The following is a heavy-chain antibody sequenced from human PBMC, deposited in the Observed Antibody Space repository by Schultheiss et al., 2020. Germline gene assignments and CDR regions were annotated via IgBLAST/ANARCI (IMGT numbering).Heavy chain of an antibody. CDR3: VKDDSCSSTSCPLGFDY. D-gene: IGHD2-2*01. V-gene: IGHV3-64D*06. CDR1: GFTFSSYG. Sequence: GGSLRLSCAASGFTFSSYGMHWVRQAPGKGLEYVSAISSNGGSTYYADSVKGRFTISRDNSKNTLYLQMSSLRAEDTAVYYCVKDDSCSSTSCPLGFDYWGQGTLVTVPS. CDR2: ISSNGGST. J-gene: IGHJ4*02.